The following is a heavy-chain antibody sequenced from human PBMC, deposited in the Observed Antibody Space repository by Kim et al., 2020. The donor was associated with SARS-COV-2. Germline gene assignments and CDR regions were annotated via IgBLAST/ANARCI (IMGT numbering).Heavy chain of an antibody. V-gene: IGHV3-74*03. CDR1: GITRSEYW. Sequence: GGSLRLSCVVSGITRSEYWIHWVRQAPGKGLVWVSRMHSGGIGITYADAVKGRFTVSRDSAKATFYLQMNSLGDDDTALYYCATDFGPFLELSWGQGTLVTVAS. CDR2: MHSGGIGI. J-gene: IGHJ1*01. CDR3: ATDFGPFLELS. D-gene: IGHD3-3*01.